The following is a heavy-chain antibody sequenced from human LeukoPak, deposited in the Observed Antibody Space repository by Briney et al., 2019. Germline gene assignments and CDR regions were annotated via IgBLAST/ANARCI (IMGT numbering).Heavy chain of an antibody. CDR2: IYYSGST. CDR1: GGSISSGGYY. Sequence: PSETLSLTCTVSGGSISSGGYYWSWIRQHPGKGLEWIGYIYYSGSTYYNPSLKSRVTISVDTSKNLFSLKLTSVTAADTAVYYCARDSYSSSWYPSYYFDYWGQGTLVTVSS. V-gene: IGHV4-31*03. CDR3: ARDSYSSSWYPSYYFDY. D-gene: IGHD6-13*01. J-gene: IGHJ4*02.